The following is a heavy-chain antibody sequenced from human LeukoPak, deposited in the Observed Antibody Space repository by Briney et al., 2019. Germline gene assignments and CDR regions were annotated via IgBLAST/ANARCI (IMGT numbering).Heavy chain of an antibody. V-gene: IGHV1-18*01. D-gene: IGHD2-2*01. Sequence: ASVKVSCKASGYTFISYGISWVRQAPGQGLEWMGWISAYNGNTNYAQKFQGRVTMTTDTSTRTAYMELRSLRSDDTAVYYCGRDQGAVLATRVDPWGQGTLVTVSS. J-gene: IGHJ5*02. CDR3: GRDQGAVLATRVDP. CDR2: ISAYNGNT. CDR1: GYTFISYG.